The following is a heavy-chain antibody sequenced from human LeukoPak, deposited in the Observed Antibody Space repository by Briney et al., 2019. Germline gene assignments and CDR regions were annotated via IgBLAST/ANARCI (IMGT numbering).Heavy chain of an antibody. Sequence: GGSLRLSCAASGFTFSSYWMHWVRQVPGKGLVWLAYIQADGSVTSYADSVKGRFTISRDNAKNTLYLQMNSLRADDTGVYYCTRETFTTGTFFSDYWGRGTLVTVSS. CDR3: TRETFTTGTFFSDY. CDR2: IQADGSVT. J-gene: IGHJ4*02. D-gene: IGHD1-1*01. V-gene: IGHV3-74*01. CDR1: GFTFSSYW.